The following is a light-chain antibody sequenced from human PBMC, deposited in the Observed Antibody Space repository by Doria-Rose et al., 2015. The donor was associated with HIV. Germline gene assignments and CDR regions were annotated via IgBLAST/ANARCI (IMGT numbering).Light chain of an antibody. CDR3: HQYGTSWT. CDR1: QSFSSTY. V-gene: IGKV3-20*01. CDR2: DGS. Sequence: EIVMTQSSGTLSLSPGERATLSCRASQSFSSTYLAWYQQNPGQAPSLPIYDGSTRATGIPDRFSASGSGTDFTLTINRLEPEDFALYYCHQYGTSWTFGQGTKVEI. J-gene: IGKJ1*01.